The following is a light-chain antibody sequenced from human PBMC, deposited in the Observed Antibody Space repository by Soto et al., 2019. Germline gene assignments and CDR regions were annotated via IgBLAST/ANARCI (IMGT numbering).Light chain of an antibody. Sequence: QSALTQPASVSGSPGQPITISCAGTSGDVGAYNYVTWFQQYPGKVPKLIIYDVSDRPSGVSDRFSGSKSGNTASLTISGLLAEDEADYYCGSYTTINTMIFGGGTKLTVX. CDR3: GSYTTINTMI. CDR1: SGDVGAYNY. CDR2: DVS. J-gene: IGLJ2*01. V-gene: IGLV2-14*01.